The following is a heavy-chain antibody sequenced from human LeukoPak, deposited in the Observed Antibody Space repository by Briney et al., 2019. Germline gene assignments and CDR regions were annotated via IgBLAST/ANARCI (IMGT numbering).Heavy chain of an antibody. J-gene: IGHJ4*02. V-gene: IGHV3-21*01. CDR1: GFTFSSYS. CDR3: ARELGDSSGYPY. CDR2: ISSSSSYI. D-gene: IGHD3-22*01. Sequence: GGSLRLSCAASGFTFSSYSMNWVRQAPGKGLEWVSSISSSSSYIYYADSVKGRFTISRDNAKNSLYLQMNSLRAEDTAVYYCARELGDSSGYPYWGQGTLATVSS.